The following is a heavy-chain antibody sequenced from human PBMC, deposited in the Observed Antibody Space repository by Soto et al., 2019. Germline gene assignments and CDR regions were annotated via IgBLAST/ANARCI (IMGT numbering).Heavy chain of an antibody. CDR2: IIPILGIA. J-gene: IGHJ6*02. V-gene: IGHV1-69*08. CDR1: GGTFSSYT. Sequence: QVQLVQSGAEVKKPGSSVKVSCKASGGTFSSYTISWVRQAPGQGLEWMGRIIPILGIANYAQKFQGRVTITADNSTSTAYMELSSLRSEDTAVYYCARDGAAAGTHYGMDVWGQGTTVTVSS. D-gene: IGHD6-13*01. CDR3: ARDGAAAGTHYGMDV.